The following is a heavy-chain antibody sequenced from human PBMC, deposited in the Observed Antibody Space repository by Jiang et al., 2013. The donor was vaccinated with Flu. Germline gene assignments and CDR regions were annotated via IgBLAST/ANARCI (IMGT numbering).Heavy chain of an antibody. J-gene: IGHJ4*02. CDR3: ARVVDYNPSTGTHPGLAY. CDR2: INAGNGDI. Sequence: SGAEVKKPGASVRVSCRASGYTFTSYTIHWVRQAPGHGLEWMGWINAGNGDIRSSQRFQGRVXFSTETSSSTAYLDLSNLTSGDTAIYYCARVVDYNPSTGTHPGLAYWGQGALVTVSS. CDR1: GYTFTSYT. V-gene: IGHV1-3*01. D-gene: IGHD3/OR15-3a*01.